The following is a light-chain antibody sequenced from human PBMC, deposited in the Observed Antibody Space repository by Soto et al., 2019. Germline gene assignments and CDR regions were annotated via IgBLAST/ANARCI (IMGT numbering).Light chain of an antibody. V-gene: IGKV1-12*01. CDR2: GAS. CDR3: QQANNMPLT. J-gene: IGKJ4*01. Sequence: DGHLTESPSSVSASVGDRVTITCRASQGVNTWLAWYQKKPGKAPRLLIYGASSLQSGVPLRFSGSGSGTDFTLTISSLQPEDVGHYYCQQANNMPLTFGGGTKVDIK. CDR1: QGVNTW.